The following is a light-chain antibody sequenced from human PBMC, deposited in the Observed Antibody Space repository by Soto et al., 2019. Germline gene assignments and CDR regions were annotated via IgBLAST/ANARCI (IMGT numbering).Light chain of an antibody. CDR3: PQVKTSPRT. CDR2: EES. J-gene: IGKJ4*01. Sequence: DIHLTQSPSFLSASVGDRVTITCRPSQAVPNNMAWYQQKPGKPPKLLIYEESTLHSGVPSRFRGRKSGRQLRLTTDSLQPQDFATDYCPQVKTSPRTVGGGTKVDIQ. CDR1: QAVPNN. V-gene: IGKV1-9*01.